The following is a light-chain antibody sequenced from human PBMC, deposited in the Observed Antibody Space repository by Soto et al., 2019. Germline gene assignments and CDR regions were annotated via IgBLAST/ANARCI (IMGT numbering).Light chain of an antibody. CDR3: AAWDDSLNGPV. J-gene: IGLJ3*02. CDR2: SNN. CDR1: SSNIVSRT. V-gene: IGLV1-44*01. Sequence: QSVLTQPPSASGTPGQRVTISCSGSSSNIVSRTVNWYQLPPGTAPKLLMHSNNQRPSGVPDRFSGSKSGTSASLAISGLQSEDEADYYCAAWDDSLNGPVFGGGTKLTVL.